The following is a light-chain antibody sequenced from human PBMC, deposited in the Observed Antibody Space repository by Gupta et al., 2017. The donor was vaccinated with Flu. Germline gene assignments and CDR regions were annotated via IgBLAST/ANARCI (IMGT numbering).Light chain of an antibody. V-gene: IGLV2-8*01. CDR1: SSDVGGYNY. J-gene: IGLJ2*01. Sequence: QSALTQPPSASGSPGQSVTISCTGTSSDVGGYNYVSWYQQRPDKVPKLIIFEFFNRPSGVTDRFSGSKSGNTASPTVSGLQTEDEGVYYCSAHAGTNLVVFGGGTKVTVL. CDR2: EFF. CDR3: SAHAGTNLVV.